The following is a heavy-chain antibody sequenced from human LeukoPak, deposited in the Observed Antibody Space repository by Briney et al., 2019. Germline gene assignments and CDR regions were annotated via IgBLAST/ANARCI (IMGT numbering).Heavy chain of an antibody. CDR3: ARPTLRGYFDY. D-gene: IGHD5-12*01. CDR2: IYYSGST. Sequence: SETLSLTCTVSGGSISSYYWSWIRQPPGKGLEWIGYIYYSGSTNYNPSLKSRVTISVDTSKNQFSLKLSSVTAADTAVYYCARPTLRGYFDYWGQGTLVTVSS. V-gene: IGHV4-59*08. CDR1: GGSISSYY. J-gene: IGHJ4*03.